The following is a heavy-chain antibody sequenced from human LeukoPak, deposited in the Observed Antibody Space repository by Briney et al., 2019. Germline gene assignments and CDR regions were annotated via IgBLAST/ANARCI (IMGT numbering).Heavy chain of an antibody. J-gene: IGHJ2*01. CDR3: ASWKGWYFDL. Sequence: GGSLRLSCAASGFTISDNYMSWVRQAPGKGLEWVSVIYIGGTTQYADSVKGRFTTSRDNFKNTLDLQMGSLRAEDMAVYFCASWKGWYFDLWGRGTLVTVSS. V-gene: IGHV3-53*05. CDR1: GFTISDNY. CDR2: IYIGGTT. D-gene: IGHD1-1*01.